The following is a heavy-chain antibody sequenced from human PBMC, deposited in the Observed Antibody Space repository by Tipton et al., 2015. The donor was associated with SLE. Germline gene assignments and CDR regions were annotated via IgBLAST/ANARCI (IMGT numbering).Heavy chain of an antibody. D-gene: IGHD1-14*01. CDR2: INPRSGVT. CDR1: GYTFSVFL. CDR3: ARAHGVAGIGY. Sequence: QSGAEVKKPGASVKVSCKTSGYTFSVFLIHWIRQAPGQGLEWMGWINPRSGVTKYAQRFQGRVTLTSDTSTSTHYMELSSLTFEDTAVYYCARAHGVAGIGYWGQGPLVSVSS. J-gene: IGHJ4*02. V-gene: IGHV1-2*02.